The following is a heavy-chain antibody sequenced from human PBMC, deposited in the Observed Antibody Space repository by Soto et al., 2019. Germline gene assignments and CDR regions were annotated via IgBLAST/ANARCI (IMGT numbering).Heavy chain of an antibody. D-gene: IGHD2-2*01. CDR3: ARAGYCSSTSCSTGFDY. J-gene: IGHJ4*02. V-gene: IGHV1-18*04. Sequence: ASVKVSCKASGYTFTSYGISWVRQAPGQGLEWMGWISAYNGNTDYAQKLQGRVTMTTDTSTSTAYMELRSLRSDDTAVYYCARAGYCSSTSCSTGFDYWGQGTLVTVSS. CDR2: ISAYNGNT. CDR1: GYTFTSYG.